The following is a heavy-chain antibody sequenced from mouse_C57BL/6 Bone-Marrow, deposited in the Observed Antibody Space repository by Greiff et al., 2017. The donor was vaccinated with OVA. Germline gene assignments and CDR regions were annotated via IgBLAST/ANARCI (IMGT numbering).Heavy chain of an antibody. CDR3: ARDITTVVARGYWYFDV. V-gene: IGHV1-69*01. D-gene: IGHD1-1*01. Sequence: VKLLESGAELVMPGASVKLSCKASGYTFTSYWMHWVKQRPGQGLEWIGEIDPSDSYTNYNQKFKGKSTLTVDKSSSTAYMQLSSLTSEDSAVYYCARDITTVVARGYWYFDVWGTGTTVTVSS. CDR1: GYTFTSYW. CDR2: IDPSDSYT. J-gene: IGHJ1*03.